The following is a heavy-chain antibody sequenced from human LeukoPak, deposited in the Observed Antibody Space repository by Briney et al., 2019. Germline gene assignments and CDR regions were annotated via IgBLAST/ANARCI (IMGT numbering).Heavy chain of an antibody. Sequence: LPGGSLRLSCAASGFTFSSQTMSWVRQAPGKGLEWVSAISGSGGSTYYADSVKGRFTISRDNSKNTLYLQMNSLRAEDTAVYYCAKSPGGGWELLLYYFDYWGQGTLVTVSS. CDR3: AKSPGGGWELLLYYFDY. CDR1: GFTFSSQT. D-gene: IGHD1-26*01. CDR2: ISGSGGST. J-gene: IGHJ4*02. V-gene: IGHV3-23*01.